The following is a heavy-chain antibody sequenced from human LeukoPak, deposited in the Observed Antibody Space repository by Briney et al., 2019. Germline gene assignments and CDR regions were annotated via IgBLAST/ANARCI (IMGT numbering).Heavy chain of an antibody. J-gene: IGHJ4*02. CDR2: IKQDGSEK. V-gene: IGHV3-7*01. CDR3: ARGTMVRGVIFGF. Sequence: GGFLRLSCAASGFTFSSYWMSWVRQAPGKGLEWVANIKQDGSEKYYVDSVKGRFTISRDNAKNSLYLQMNSLRAEDTAVYYCARGTMVRGVIFGFWGQGTLVAVSS. D-gene: IGHD3-10*01. CDR1: GFTFSSYW.